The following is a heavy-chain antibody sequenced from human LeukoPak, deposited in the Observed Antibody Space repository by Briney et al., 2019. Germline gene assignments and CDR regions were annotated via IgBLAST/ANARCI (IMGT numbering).Heavy chain of an antibody. D-gene: IGHD4-23*01. CDR2: TRNKANSYTT. V-gene: IGHV3-72*01. Sequence: GGSLRLSCAASGFTFSDHYMDWVRQAPGKGLEWVGRTRNKANSYTTEYAASVKGRFTFSRDDSKNSLYLQMNSLKTEDTAVYYCARDEGNDYGGKGSFDIWGQGTMVTVSS. CDR3: ARDEGNDYGGKGSFDI. J-gene: IGHJ3*02. CDR1: GFTFSDHY.